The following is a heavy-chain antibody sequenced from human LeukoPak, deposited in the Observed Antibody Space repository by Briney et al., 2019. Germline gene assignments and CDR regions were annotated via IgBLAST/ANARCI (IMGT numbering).Heavy chain of an antibody. Sequence: SETLSLTCTVSGGSISSSSYYWGWIRQPPGKGLEWIGSIYYSGSTYYNPSLKSRVTISVDTSKNQFSLKLSSVTAADTAVYYRARDSYCGGDCYLGYFDYWGQGTLVTVSS. J-gene: IGHJ4*02. CDR1: GGSISSSSYY. CDR2: IYYSGST. V-gene: IGHV4-39*07. D-gene: IGHD2-21*02. CDR3: ARDSYCGGDCYLGYFDY.